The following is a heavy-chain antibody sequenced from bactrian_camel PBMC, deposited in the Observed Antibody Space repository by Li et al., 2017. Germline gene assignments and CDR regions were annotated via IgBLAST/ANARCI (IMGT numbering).Heavy chain of an antibody. CDR1: GYTISTYY. V-gene: IGHV3-2*01. J-gene: IGHJ4*01. D-gene: IGHD1*01. CDR2: IDARGVT. CDR3: AAAPRSTVSPWSYVVSYDY. Sequence: HVQLVESGGGSVQAGGSLTLSCASAGYTISTYYRVFCMGWFRQAPGKGREGVASIDARGVTQYADFVKGRFTISRDSSETTLYLQMDSLKPEDTAMYYCAAAPRSTVSPWSYVVSYDYWGKGTQVTVS.